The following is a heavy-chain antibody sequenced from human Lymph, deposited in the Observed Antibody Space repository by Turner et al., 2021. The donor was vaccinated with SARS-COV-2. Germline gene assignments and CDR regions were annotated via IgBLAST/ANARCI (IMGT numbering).Heavy chain of an antibody. Sequence: QVQLVQSGAEVKKPGSSVKVSCKASGGTFSSHVISWVRQAPGQGLGWMGGIIPMFGTANYAQKFQGRVTITADESTSTAYMELTSLRSEDTAVYYCARVGSSVVPYYYYGMDVWGQGTTVTVSS. CDR1: GGTFSSHV. CDR2: IIPMFGTA. D-gene: IGHD3-22*01. J-gene: IGHJ6*02. V-gene: IGHV1-69*01. CDR3: ARVGSSVVPYYYYGMDV.